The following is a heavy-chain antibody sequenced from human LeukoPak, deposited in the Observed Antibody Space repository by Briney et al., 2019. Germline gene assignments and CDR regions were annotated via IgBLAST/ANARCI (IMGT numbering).Heavy chain of an antibody. CDR2: ISSSSSYI. CDR3: ARDAPSWVYGMDV. V-gene: IGHV3-21*01. Sequence: PGGSLRLSCAASGFTFSSYSMNWVRQAPGKGLEWVSSISSSSSYIYYADSVKGRFTISRDNAKNSLYLQMNSLRAEDTAVYYCARDAPSWVYGMDVWGQGITVTVSS. J-gene: IGHJ6*02. D-gene: IGHD6-13*01. CDR1: GFTFSSYS.